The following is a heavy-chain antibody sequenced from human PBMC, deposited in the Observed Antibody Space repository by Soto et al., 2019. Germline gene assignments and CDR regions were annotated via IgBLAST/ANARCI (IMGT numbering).Heavy chain of an antibody. CDR3: VRDRRLRGHPFDI. D-gene: IGHD2-21*02. V-gene: IGHV3-74*03. J-gene: IGHJ3*02. CDR2: ISFDGTAT. CDR1: GFSFSSSW. Sequence: EVQLVESGGGLVQPGGSLRLSCAASGFSFSSSWMHWVRQAPGMGLVWVSRISFDGTATTSADAVKGRFIISRDNAKNTLFRQRHHLRADDTAMYYCVRDRRLRGHPFDIWGQGTFVSVSS.